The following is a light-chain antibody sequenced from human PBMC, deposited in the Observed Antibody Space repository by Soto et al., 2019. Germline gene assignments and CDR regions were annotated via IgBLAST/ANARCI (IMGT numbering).Light chain of an antibody. CDR2: GAS. J-gene: IGKJ4*01. Sequence: EIVLTQSPGTLSLSPGERATLSCRASQSVSSSYLAWYQQKPGQAPRLLIYGASSRATGIPDRFSGSGSGTDFTLTISRLEPEDVVVYYCQQYGSSSAFGGGTKVEIK. CDR3: QQYGSSSA. V-gene: IGKV3-20*01. CDR1: QSVSSSY.